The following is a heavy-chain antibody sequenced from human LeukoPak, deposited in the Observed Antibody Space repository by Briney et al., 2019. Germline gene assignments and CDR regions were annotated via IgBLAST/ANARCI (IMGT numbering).Heavy chain of an antibody. Sequence: SETLSLTCAVYGGSFSGYYWSWIRQPPGKGLEWIGEINHSGSTNYNPSLKSRVTISVDTSKNQFSLKLSSVTAADTAVYYCARATVTTENYFDHWGQGTLVTVSS. J-gene: IGHJ4*02. V-gene: IGHV4-34*01. CDR1: GGSFSGYY. CDR3: ARATVTTENYFDH. D-gene: IGHD4-17*01. CDR2: INHSGST.